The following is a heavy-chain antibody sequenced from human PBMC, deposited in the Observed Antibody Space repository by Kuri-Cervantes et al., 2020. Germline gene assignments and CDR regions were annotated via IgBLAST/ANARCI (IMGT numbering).Heavy chain of an antibody. V-gene: IGHV3-30*18. D-gene: IGHD3-10*01. CDR1: GFTFSSYG. Sequence: LSLTCAASGFTFSSYGMHWVRQAPGKGLEWVAVISYDGSNKYYADSVKGRFTISRDNSKNTLYLQMNSLRAEGTAVYYCAKEPPITMDTEYFQHWGQGTLVTVSS. CDR2: ISYDGSNK. CDR3: AKEPPITMDTEYFQH. J-gene: IGHJ1*01.